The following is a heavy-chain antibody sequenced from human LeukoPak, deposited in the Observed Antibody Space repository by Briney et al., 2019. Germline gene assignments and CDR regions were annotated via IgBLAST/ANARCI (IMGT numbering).Heavy chain of an antibody. D-gene: IGHD3-9*01. V-gene: IGHV3-20*04. CDR2: VSWNGDET. CDR3: ARGRYDILTDSRLFDY. CDR1: GFTFDDSG. Sequence: GGSLRLSCAASGFTFDDSGVSWVRQAPGEGLDWVSVVSWNGDETGYADSVKGRLTICRVHAKSLRYLQMHRLVAEDTALLYCARGRYDILTDSRLFDYWGQGTLVTVSS. J-gene: IGHJ4*02.